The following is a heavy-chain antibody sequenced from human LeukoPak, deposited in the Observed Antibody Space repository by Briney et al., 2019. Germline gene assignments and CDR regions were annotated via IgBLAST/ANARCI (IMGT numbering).Heavy chain of an antibody. CDR1: GGSIRNSSFY. J-gene: IGHJ4*02. CDR3: ARRYYDILTGYYRDY. CDR2: INHSGST. Sequence: SGTLSLTCAVSGGSIRNSSFYWGWIRQPPGKGLEWIGEINHSGSTNYNPSLKSRVTISVDTSKNQFSLKLSSVTAADTAVYYCARRYYDILTGYYRDYWGQGTLVTVSS. D-gene: IGHD3-9*01. V-gene: IGHV4-39*07.